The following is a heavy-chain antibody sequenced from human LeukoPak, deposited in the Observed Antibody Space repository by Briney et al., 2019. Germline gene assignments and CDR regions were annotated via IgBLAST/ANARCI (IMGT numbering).Heavy chain of an antibody. CDR2: IIPIFGTP. Sequence: GASVKVSCKPSGGTFSSYTISWVRQAPGQGLEWMGGIIPIFGTPNYAQKFQGRVTITADESTSTAYMELSSLRSEDTAVYYCARLVETYYYGMDVWGQGTTVTVSS. CDR3: ARLVETYYYGMDV. V-gene: IGHV1-69*13. D-gene: IGHD2-21*02. J-gene: IGHJ6*02. CDR1: GGTFSSYT.